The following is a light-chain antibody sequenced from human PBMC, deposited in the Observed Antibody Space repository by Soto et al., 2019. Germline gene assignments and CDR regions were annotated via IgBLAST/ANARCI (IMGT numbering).Light chain of an antibody. V-gene: IGKV1-8*01. Sequence: AIRMTQSPSSLSASTGDRVTITCRASQGISSYLAWYQQKPGKAPKLLIYAASTLQSGVPSRFSGSGSGTDFTLTISCLQSEDFATYYCQQYYSYSPWTFGQGTKVDIK. CDR3: QQYYSYSPWT. CDR2: AAS. CDR1: QGISSY. J-gene: IGKJ1*01.